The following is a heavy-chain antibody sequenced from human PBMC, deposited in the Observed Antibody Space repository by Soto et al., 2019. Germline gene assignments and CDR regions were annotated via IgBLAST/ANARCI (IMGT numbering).Heavy chain of an antibody. CDR3: ARGGRRIAARYYYYYGMDV. D-gene: IGHD6-6*01. Sequence: SETLSLTCTVSGGSISSYYWSWIRQPPGKGLEWIGYIYYSGSTNYNPSLKSRVTISVDTSKNQFSLKLSSVTAADTAVYYCARGGRRIAARYYYYYGMDVWGQGTTVTVSS. CDR1: GGSISSYY. V-gene: IGHV4-59*12. CDR2: IYYSGST. J-gene: IGHJ6*02.